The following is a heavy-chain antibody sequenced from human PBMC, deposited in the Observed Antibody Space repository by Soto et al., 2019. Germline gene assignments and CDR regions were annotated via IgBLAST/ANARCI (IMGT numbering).Heavy chain of an antibody. D-gene: IGHD5-12*01. V-gene: IGHV4-34*01. J-gene: IGHJ6*02. Sequence: TSETLSLSCAVYGWSFSCYDVSWIRQPPGKGLEWIGEINHSGSTNYNPSLKSRVTISVDTSKNQFSLKLSSVTAADTAVYYCARGMNIVATDYGMDVWGQGTKVPVSS. CDR3: ARGMNIVATDYGMDV. CDR1: GWSFSCYD. CDR2: INHSGST.